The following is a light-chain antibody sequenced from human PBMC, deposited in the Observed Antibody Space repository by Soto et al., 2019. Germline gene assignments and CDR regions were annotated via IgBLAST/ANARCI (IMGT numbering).Light chain of an antibody. CDR2: GAS. J-gene: IGKJ1*01. CDR1: QSVDTTF. Sequence: EIVLTQSPGSLSLSPGQRATLSCRASQSVDTTFFAWYQKKPGQAPRLLIQGASKRATGIPDRFSGIGSGTDFTLIISGLEPEDFAVYYCQQYMSSVTFGQGTKVEIK. CDR3: QQYMSSVT. V-gene: IGKV3-20*01.